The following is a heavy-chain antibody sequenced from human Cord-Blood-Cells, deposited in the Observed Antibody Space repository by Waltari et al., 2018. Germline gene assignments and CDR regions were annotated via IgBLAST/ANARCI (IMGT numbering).Heavy chain of an antibody. J-gene: IGHJ6*02. CDR2: ISYDGSNK. D-gene: IGHD4-4*01. CDR3: ANVEVSTVTTNYYYYGMDV. CDR1: GFTFSSYG. V-gene: IGHV3-30*18. Sequence: QVQLVESGGGVVQPGRSLRLSCAASGFTFSSYGMHWVRQAPGKGLEWVAVISYDGSNKYYADSVKGRFTISRDNSKNTRYLQMNSLRAEETALYYCANVEVSTVTTNYYYYGMDVWGQGTTVTVSS.